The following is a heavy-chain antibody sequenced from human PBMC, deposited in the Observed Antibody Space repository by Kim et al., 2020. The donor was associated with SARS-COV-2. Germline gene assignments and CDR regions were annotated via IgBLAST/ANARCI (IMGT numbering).Heavy chain of an antibody. Sequence: SETLSLTCIVSGGSISSGGYNWSWIRQHPGKGLEWIGYIYYSGSTYYNPSLKSRVTISVDTSKNQFSLKLSSVTAADTAVYYCARNIGITMIVVVTGWFDAWGQGTLVSVSS. J-gene: IGHJ5*02. CDR1: GGSISSGGYN. CDR2: IYYSGST. V-gene: IGHV4-31*03. D-gene: IGHD3-22*01. CDR3: ARNIGITMIVVVTGWFDA.